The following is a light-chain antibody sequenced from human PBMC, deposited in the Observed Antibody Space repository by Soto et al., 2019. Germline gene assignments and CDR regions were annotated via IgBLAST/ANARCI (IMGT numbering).Light chain of an antibody. V-gene: IGLV1-47*01. CDR1: SSNIGSKY. Sequence: QSVLTQPPSASGTPGQRVTISCSGSSSNIGSKYVYWYQQLPGTAPKLLIYRNNQRPSGIPDRFSGSKSGTSASLAISGLRSEDEADYYCAAWDDSRNSVIFVGGTKLTVL. J-gene: IGLJ2*01. CDR2: RNN. CDR3: AAWDDSRNSVI.